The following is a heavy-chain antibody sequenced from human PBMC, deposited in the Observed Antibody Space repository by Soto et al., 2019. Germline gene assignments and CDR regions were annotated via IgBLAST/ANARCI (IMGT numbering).Heavy chain of an antibody. CDR2: ISGSGGST. V-gene: IGHV3-23*01. Sequence: HPGGSLRLSCAASGFTFSSYAMSWVRQAPGKGLEWVSTISGSGGSTFFADSVKGRFTISRDNSKNTLYLQMNSLRAEDTAVYDCAKAFGRGPSHPFDYWGQGTLVTVSS. J-gene: IGHJ4*02. CDR3: AKAFGRGPSHPFDY. CDR1: GFTFSSYA. D-gene: IGHD3-3*01.